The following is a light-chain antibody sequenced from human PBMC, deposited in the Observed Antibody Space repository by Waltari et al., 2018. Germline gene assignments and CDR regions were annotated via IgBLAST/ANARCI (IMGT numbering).Light chain of an antibody. Sequence: EIVLTQSPGTLSLSPGERATLSCRASQSVSNMLAWYQQKPGQAPRLLIYDTSNRATGIPARFSGSGSGTDFTLTISSLEPEDFAVYYGQQRSNWPPTFGQGTKVEI. J-gene: IGKJ1*01. CDR1: QSVSNM. CDR2: DTS. CDR3: QQRSNWPPT. V-gene: IGKV3-11*01.